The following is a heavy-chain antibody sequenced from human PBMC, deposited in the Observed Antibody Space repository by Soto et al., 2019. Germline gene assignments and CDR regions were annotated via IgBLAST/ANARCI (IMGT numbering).Heavy chain of an antibody. CDR2: IHYSGST. J-gene: IGHJ5*02. CDR3: ARPHGGSSGWDNWFDP. Sequence: QVQLQESGPGLVKPSETLSLTCTVSGGSISSYYWSWIRQPPGKGLEWIGYIHYSGSTNYNPSLKSRVALSVDTSKNQFSLKLNSVTAADTAVYYCARPHGGSSGWDNWFDPWGQGTLVTVSS. V-gene: IGHV4-59*01. D-gene: IGHD6-25*01. CDR1: GGSISSYY.